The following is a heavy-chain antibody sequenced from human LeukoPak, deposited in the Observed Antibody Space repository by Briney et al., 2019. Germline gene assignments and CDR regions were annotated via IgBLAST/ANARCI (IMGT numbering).Heavy chain of an antibody. J-gene: IGHJ4*02. V-gene: IGHV1-24*01. CDR3: ATAQIGSGSYYIKSQFDY. CDR2: FDPEDGET. D-gene: IGHD3-10*01. Sequence: ASVKVSCKVSGYTLTELSMHWVRQAPGKGLEWMGGFDPEDGETIYAQKFQGRVTMTEDTSTDTAYMELSSLRSEDTAVYYCATAQIGSGSYYIKSQFDYWGQGTLVTASS. CDR1: GYTLTELS.